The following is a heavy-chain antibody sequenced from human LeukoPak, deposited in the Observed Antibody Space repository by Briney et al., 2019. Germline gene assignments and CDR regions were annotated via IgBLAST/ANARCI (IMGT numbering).Heavy chain of an antibody. Sequence: GGSLRLSCAASGFTFSSYVMHWVRQAPGKGLEWVGRSRNKANSYTPEYAASVKDRFLISRDDSKNSLHLQMNSLKTEDTAMYYCARVVASAGGKGTSDICGQGTMVTVS. CDR1: GFTFSSYV. CDR2: SRNKANSYTP. V-gene: IGHV3-72*01. D-gene: IGHD5-12*01. J-gene: IGHJ3*02. CDR3: ARVVASAGGKGTSDI.